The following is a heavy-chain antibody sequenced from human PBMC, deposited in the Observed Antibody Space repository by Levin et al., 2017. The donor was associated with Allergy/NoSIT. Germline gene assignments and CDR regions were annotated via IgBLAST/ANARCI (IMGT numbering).Heavy chain of an antibody. J-gene: IGHJ4*02. CDR2: IKQDGSEK. V-gene: IGHV3-7*01. D-gene: IGHD3-22*01. Sequence: GGSLRLSCAASGFTFSSYWMSWVRQAPGKGLEWVANIKQDGSEKYYVDSVKGRFTISRDNAKNSLYLQMNSLRAEDTAVYYCASEVHYYDSSGAQWGQGTLVTVSS. CDR1: GFTFSSYW. CDR3: ASEVHYYDSSGAQ.